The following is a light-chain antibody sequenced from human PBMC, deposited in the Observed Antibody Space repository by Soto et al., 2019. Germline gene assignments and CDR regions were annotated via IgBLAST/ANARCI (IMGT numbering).Light chain of an antibody. V-gene: IGKV3-20*01. CDR2: GAS. J-gene: IGKJ2*01. CDR3: QQYGSSPYT. Sequence: EIVLTQSPGTLSLSPGERATLSCRASPSVNRTYLAWHQQKPGQAPRLLIYGASNRATGIPDRVSGTGSGTDFALIINRLEPEDFAVYYCQQYGSSPYTFGLGTKLEIK. CDR1: PSVNRTY.